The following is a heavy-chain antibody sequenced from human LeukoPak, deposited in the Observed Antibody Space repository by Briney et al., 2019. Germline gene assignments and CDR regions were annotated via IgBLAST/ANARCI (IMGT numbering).Heavy chain of an antibody. J-gene: IGHJ4*02. CDR2: IYDSGST. Sequence: SETLSLTCTASGGSISGYYWSWIRQPSGKGLEWIGYIYDSGSTNYNPSLKSRVTISVDTSKNQFSLKLSSVTAADTAVYYCARNSNSTHFDYWGQGTLVTVSS. D-gene: IGHD4-11*01. CDR3: ARNSNSTHFDY. V-gene: IGHV4-59*12. CDR1: GGSISGYY.